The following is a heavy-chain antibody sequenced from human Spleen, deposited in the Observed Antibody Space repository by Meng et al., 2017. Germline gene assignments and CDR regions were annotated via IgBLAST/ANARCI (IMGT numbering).Heavy chain of an antibody. D-gene: IGHD3-22*01. J-gene: IGHJ3*02. V-gene: IGHV4-39*07. CDR1: GGSISSSSYY. CDR2: IYYSGST. Sequence: SETLSLTCTVSGGSISSSSYYWGWIRQPPGKGLEWIGSIYYSGSTYYNPSLKSRVTISVDTSKNQFSLKLSSVTAADTAVYYCAREIRNYYDSSGYYSYAFDIWGQGTMVTVSS. CDR3: AREIRNYYDSSGYYSYAFDI.